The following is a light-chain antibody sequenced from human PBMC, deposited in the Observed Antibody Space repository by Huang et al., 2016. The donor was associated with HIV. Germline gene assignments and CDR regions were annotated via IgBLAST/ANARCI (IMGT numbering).Light chain of an antibody. Sequence: DIQMTQSPSSLSASVGDRVTITCRASQGITTALAWYQQKSGEAPKLLVFATSRLQIGVPPRCRGSGSGTDYTLTISSLQPEDLAIYYCQQYDSVLPTFGGGTNVEIK. CDR3: QQYDSVLPT. CDR1: QGITTA. CDR2: ATS. J-gene: IGKJ4*01. V-gene: IGKV1-NL1*01.